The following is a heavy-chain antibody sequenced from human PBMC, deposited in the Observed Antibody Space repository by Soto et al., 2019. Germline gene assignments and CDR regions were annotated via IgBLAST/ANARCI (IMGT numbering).Heavy chain of an antibody. Sequence: QVQLVQSGAEVKKPGASVKVSCKASGYTFTSYYMHWVRQAPGQGLEWMGIINPSGGSTSYAQKFQGRVTMTRDTSTSTVYMELSSLRSGDTAVYYCARGYHSSGFPPLVDYWGQGTLVTVSS. CDR3: ARGYHSSGFPPLVDY. J-gene: IGHJ4*02. CDR2: INPSGGST. CDR1: GYTFTSYY. D-gene: IGHD3-22*01. V-gene: IGHV1-46*01.